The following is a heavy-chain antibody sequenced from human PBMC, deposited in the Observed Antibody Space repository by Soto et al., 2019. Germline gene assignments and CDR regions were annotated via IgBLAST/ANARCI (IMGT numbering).Heavy chain of an antibody. J-gene: IGHJ2*01. CDR1: GGSISSGDHY. CDR2: IYYSGRT. D-gene: IGHD3-16*02. Sequence: QVQLQESGPGLVKPSQTLSLTCTVPGGSISSGDHYWSWIRQPPGKGLEGVVYIYYSGRTNYNPSLQSRVTISVDTSKNPVSLKLTSVTSADTAVYYCARIVESGYTIDFDLWGRGTMVTVSS. V-gene: IGHV4-30-4*01. CDR3: ARIVESGYTIDFDL.